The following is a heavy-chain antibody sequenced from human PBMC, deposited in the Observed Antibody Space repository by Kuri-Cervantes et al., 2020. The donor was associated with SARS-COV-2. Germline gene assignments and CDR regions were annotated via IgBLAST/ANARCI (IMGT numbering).Heavy chain of an antibody. CDR3: GRQAYNSSWYYYGVDV. CDR2: INHSGST. Sequence: SETLSLTCAVYGGSFSGYYWSWIRQPPGKGLEWIGEINHSGSTNYNPSLESRVTITVDTSKDQFSLKLSSVTAADTAVYYCGRQAYNSSWYYYGVDVWGQGTMVTVSS. J-gene: IGHJ6*02. V-gene: IGHV4-34*01. D-gene: IGHD6-19*01. CDR1: GGSFSGYY.